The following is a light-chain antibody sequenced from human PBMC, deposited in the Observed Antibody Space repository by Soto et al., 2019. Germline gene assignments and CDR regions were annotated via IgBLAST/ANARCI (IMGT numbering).Light chain of an antibody. V-gene: IGKV3D-11*03. CDR2: DAS. CDR1: QSVSSN. J-gene: IGKJ1*01. Sequence: EDVLTQSPATLSLSPGERATLSCRASQSVSSNLAWYQQRPGQAPRLLIYDASNRATGIPARFSGSGSGTDFTLTISSLQPEDFAVYYCQQYLYSRTFGQGTKVDIK. CDR3: QQYLYSRT.